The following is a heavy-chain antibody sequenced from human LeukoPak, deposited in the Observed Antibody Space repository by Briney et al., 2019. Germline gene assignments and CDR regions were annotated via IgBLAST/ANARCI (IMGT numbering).Heavy chain of an antibody. CDR2: INHSGST. Sequence: SETLSLTCAVYGGSFSGYYWSWIRQPPGKGLEWIGEINHSGSTNYNPSLKSRVTISVDTSKNQFSLKLSSVTAADTAVYYCARGVSMVRGGIFDYWGQGTLVTVSS. J-gene: IGHJ4*02. V-gene: IGHV4-34*01. D-gene: IGHD3-10*01. CDR3: ARGVSMVRGGIFDY. CDR1: GGSFSGYY.